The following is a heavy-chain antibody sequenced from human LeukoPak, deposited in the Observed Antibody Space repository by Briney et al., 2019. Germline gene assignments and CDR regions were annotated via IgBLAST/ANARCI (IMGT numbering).Heavy chain of an antibody. J-gene: IGHJ4*02. CDR1: GFTFSSYG. D-gene: IGHD1-26*01. Sequence: GGSLRLSCAASGFTFSSYGMHWVRQAPGKGLEWVAFIRYDGSNKYYADSVKGRFTISRDNSKNTLYLRMNSLRAEDTAVYYCAKDGLPHRGSYYHTDYWGQGTLITVSS. CDR3: AKDGLPHRGSYYHTDY. CDR2: IRYDGSNK. V-gene: IGHV3-30*02.